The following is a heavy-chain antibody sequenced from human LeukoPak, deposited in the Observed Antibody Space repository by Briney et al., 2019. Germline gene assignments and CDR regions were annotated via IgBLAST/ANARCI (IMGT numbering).Heavy chain of an antibody. V-gene: IGHV4-31*03. Sequence: SETLSLTCTVSGGSINSGGYHWSWIRQYPGKGLEWIGYISHSGSSYYNPSLKSRVTISLGTSNNQFSPQLSSLTAADTALYYCARDSHYDSSGYYLDSWGPGTLVTVSS. D-gene: IGHD3-22*01. CDR2: ISHSGSS. CDR1: GGSINSGGYH. J-gene: IGHJ4*02. CDR3: ARDSHYDSSGYYLDS.